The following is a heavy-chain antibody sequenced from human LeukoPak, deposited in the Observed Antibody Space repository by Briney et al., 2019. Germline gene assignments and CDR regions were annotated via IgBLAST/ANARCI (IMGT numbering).Heavy chain of an antibody. V-gene: IGHV3-66*01. Sequence: GRSLRLSCAASGFTVSSNYMSWVRQAPGKGLEWVSVIYSGGSTYYADSVKGRFTISRDNSKNTLYLQMNSLRAEDTAVYYCAWAPESLLWFGELKWTAGYTWGQGTLVTVSS. CDR2: IYSGGST. D-gene: IGHD3-10*01. J-gene: IGHJ5*02. CDR1: GFTVSSNY. CDR3: AWAPESLLWFGELKWTAGYT.